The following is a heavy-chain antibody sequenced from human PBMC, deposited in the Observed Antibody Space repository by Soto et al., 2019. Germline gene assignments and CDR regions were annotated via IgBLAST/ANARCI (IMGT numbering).Heavy chain of an antibody. CDR1: GFTFSSYE. Sequence: PGGSLRLSCAASGFTFSSYEMNWVRQAPGKGLEWVSYISSSGSTIYYADSVKGRFTISRDNAKNSLYLQMNSLRAEDTAVYYCARDPPYSGSYDYFDYWGQGTLVTVSS. D-gene: IGHD1-26*01. CDR3: ARDPPYSGSYDYFDY. V-gene: IGHV3-48*03. J-gene: IGHJ4*02. CDR2: ISSSGSTI.